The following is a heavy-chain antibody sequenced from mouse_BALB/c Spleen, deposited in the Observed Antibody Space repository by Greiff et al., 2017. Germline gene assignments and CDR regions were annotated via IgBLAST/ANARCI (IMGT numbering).Heavy chain of an antibody. CDR1: GYSITSDYA. Sequence: VQLKESGPGLVKPSQSLSLTCTVTGYSITSDYAWNWIRQFPGNKLEWMGYISYSGSTSYNPSLKSRISITRDTSKNQFFLQLNSVTTEDTATYYCARKGYYGNYAMDYWGQGTSVTVSS. CDR2: ISYSGST. J-gene: IGHJ4*01. CDR3: ARKGYYGNYAMDY. D-gene: IGHD2-1*01. V-gene: IGHV3-2*02.